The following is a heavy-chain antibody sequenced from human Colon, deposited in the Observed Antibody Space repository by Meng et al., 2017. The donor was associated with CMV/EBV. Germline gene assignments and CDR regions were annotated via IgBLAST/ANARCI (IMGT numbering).Heavy chain of an antibody. D-gene: IGHD3-22*01. V-gene: IGHV1-2*02. Sequence: ASVKVSCKASGYTFTGYFMHWVRQAPGQGLEWMGWIDPNSGATNYTQKFQGRVTMTTDTSIKTAYMELSRLRSDDTALYYCARGSGYYDSGEGSYYYYYGLDVWGQGTTVTVSS. J-gene: IGHJ6*02. CDR2: IDPNSGAT. CDR3: ARGSGYYDSGEGSYYYYYGLDV. CDR1: GYTFTGYF.